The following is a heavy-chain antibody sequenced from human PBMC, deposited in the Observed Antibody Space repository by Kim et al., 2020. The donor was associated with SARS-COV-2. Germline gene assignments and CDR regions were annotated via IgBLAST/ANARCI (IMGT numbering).Heavy chain of an antibody. CDR3: AREGSGSYNWLDP. V-gene: IGHV1-3*01. J-gene: IGHJ5*02. Sequence: YSQNFQGRVTFTSDASATTAFMELTSLTCKDTAVYYCAREGSGSYNWLDPWGQGTLVTVSS. D-gene: IGHD3-10*01.